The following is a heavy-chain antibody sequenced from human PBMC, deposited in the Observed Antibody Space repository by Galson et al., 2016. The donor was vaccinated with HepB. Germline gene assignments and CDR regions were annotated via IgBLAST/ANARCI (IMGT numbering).Heavy chain of an antibody. J-gene: IGHJ4*02. CDR3: VIPRGIAVAGWSY. Sequence: SETLSLTCNVHGGSFSDYYWSWIRQAPGKGLEWIGEVNHFGNNNYNSALKSRVTISVDTSKKQFSLKLTSVTAADMAIYYCVIPRGIAVAGWSYWGQGTPVTVSS. CDR1: GGSFSDYY. D-gene: IGHD6-19*01. V-gene: IGHV4-34*01. CDR2: VNHFGNN.